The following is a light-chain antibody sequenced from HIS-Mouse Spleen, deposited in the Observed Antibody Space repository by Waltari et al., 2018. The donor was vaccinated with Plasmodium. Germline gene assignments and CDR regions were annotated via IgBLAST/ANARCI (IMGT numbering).Light chain of an antibody. CDR1: LSSIGTNT. CDR2: SNN. J-gene: IGLJ2*01. V-gene: IGLV1-44*01. CDR3: AAWDDSLNGVV. Sequence: QSVLTQPPSASGTPGQRVTIPCSGSLSSIGTNTVNWYQQPPGTAPNLLIYSNNQRPSGVPDRFSGSKSGTSASLAISGLQSEDEADYYCAAWDDSLNGVVFAGGTKLTVL.